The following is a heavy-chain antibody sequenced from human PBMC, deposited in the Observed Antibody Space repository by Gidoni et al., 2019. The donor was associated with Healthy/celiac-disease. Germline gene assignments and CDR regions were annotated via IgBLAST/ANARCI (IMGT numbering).Heavy chain of an antibody. CDR3: ARGSSSWYDRDAFDI. Sequence: QVQLVQSGAEVKKPGASVKVSCKASGYTFTGYYMHWVRQAPGQGLEWMGRINPNSGGTNYAQKFQGRVTMTRDTSISTAYMELSRLRSDDTVVYYCARGSSSWYDRDAFDIWGQGTMVTVSS. CDR1: GYTFTGYY. V-gene: IGHV1-2*05. D-gene: IGHD6-13*01. J-gene: IGHJ3*02. CDR2: INPNSGGT.